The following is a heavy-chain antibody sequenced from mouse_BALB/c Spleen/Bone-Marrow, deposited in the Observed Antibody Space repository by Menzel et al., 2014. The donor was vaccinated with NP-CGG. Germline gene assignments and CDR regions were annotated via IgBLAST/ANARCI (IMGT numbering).Heavy chain of an antibody. CDR2: INPDSSTI. Sequence: EVMLVESGGGLVQPGGSLKLSCAASGFDFSRYWMSWVRQAPGKGLEWIGEINPDSSTINYTPSLKDKFIISRDNAKNTLYLQMIKVRSEDTALYYCARNAYYAMDYWGQGTSVTVSS. CDR3: ARNAYYAMDY. V-gene: IGHV4-1*02. J-gene: IGHJ4*01. CDR1: GFDFSRYW.